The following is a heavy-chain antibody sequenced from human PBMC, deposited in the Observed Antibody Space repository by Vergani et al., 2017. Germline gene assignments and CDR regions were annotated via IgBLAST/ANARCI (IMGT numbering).Heavy chain of an antibody. Sequence: QVQLQESGPGLVKPSQTLSLTCTVSGGSISSGGYYWGWIRQPPGKGLEWIGSIYYSGSTYYNPSLKSRVTISVDTSKNQFSLKLSSVTAADTAVYYCARARTKYSSSDYWGQGTLVTVSS. J-gene: IGHJ4*02. CDR2: IYYSGST. CDR1: GGSISSGGYY. CDR3: ARARTKYSSSDY. V-gene: IGHV4-39*01. D-gene: IGHD6-6*01.